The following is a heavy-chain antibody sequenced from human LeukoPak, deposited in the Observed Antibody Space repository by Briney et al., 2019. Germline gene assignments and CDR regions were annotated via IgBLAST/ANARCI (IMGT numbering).Heavy chain of an antibody. J-gene: IGHJ4*02. CDR3: ARDRLEALAGTRGFDY. D-gene: IGHD6-19*01. Sequence: PGGSLRLSCAASGFTFSNYGVHWVRQAPGQGLEWVALTLLNGNNNYYADSVKGRFTISRHNSTNTLYLQMNSLRPEDTAVYPYARDRLEALAGTRGFDYWGQGILVTVSS. CDR2: TLLNGNNN. V-gene: IGHV3-30*02. CDR1: GFTFSNYG.